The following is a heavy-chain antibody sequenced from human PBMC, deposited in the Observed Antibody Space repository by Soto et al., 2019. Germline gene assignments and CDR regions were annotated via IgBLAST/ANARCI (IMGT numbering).Heavy chain of an antibody. CDR3: ARHTWTIRAGFDY. CDR1: GGSISSYY. Sequence: LSLTCTVSGGSISSYYWDWIRQPPGKGLEWIGYTHYSGNTNYHPSLKGRVTISLDTSRNQFSLNLSAVTAADTAVYYCARHTWTIRAGFDYWGQGALVTVSS. V-gene: IGHV4-59*12. J-gene: IGHJ4*02. D-gene: IGHD3-3*02. CDR2: THYSGNT.